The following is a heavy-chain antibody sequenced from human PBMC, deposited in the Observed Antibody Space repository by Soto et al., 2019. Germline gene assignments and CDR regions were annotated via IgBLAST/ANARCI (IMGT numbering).Heavy chain of an antibody. CDR2: INPNSGGT. V-gene: IGHV1-2*02. J-gene: IGHJ1*01. D-gene: IGHD2-21*02. CDR3: ARAYCGGDCYSDFQH. Sequence: ASVKVSCKASGYTFTGYYMHWVRQAPGQGLEWMGWINPNSGGTNYAQKFQGRVTMTRDTSISTAYMELSRLRSDDTAVYYCARAYCGGDCYSDFQHWGQGTLVTVSS. CDR1: GYTFTGYY.